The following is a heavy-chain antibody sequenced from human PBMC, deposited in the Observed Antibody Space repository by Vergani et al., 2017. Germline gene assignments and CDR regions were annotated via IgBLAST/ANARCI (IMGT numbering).Heavy chain of an antibody. CDR1: GFSFSSYS. D-gene: IGHD2-8*01. V-gene: IGHV3-21*02. CDR3: ARGLWDCTHIRCSPPSY. J-gene: IGHJ4*02. CDR2: ISGSSSYV. Sequence: EVQLVESGGGLVKPGGSLRLSCAASGFSFSSYSMNWVRQAPGKGLEWVASISGSSSYVFYRDSVEGRFTITRDNAKKSVYLQMNSLRAEDTAMYFCARGLWDCTHIRCSPPSYWRQGTQVTVSS.